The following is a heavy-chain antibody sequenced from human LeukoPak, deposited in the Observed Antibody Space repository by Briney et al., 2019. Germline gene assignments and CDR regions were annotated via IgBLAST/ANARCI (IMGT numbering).Heavy chain of an antibody. J-gene: IGHJ6*03. CDR3: ARDRGGDYGRGRYYYYYYMDV. D-gene: IGHD4-17*01. Sequence: ASVKVSCKASGYTFTSYYMHWVRQAPGQGLEWMGIINPIGGSTSYAQKFQGRVTMTRDTSTSTVYMELSSLRSEDTAVYYCARDRGGDYGRGRYYYYYYMDVWGKGTTVTVSS. CDR2: INPIGGST. V-gene: IGHV1-46*01. CDR1: GYTFTSYY.